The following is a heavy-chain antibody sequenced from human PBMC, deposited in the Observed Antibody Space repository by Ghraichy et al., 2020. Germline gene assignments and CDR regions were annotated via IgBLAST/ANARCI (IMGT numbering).Heavy chain of an antibody. J-gene: IGHJ4*02. V-gene: IGHV4-59*01. CDR1: GGSMSSSF. Sequence: SETLSLTCSVSGGSMSSSFWGWIRQPPGKGLEWIGYVYFNGSTKYSPSLKSRVTISVDTSKNQFSLKLNSVTAADTAVYFCARYRSGWYGVFDYWGQGALVTVSS. CDR3: ARYRSGWYGVFDY. D-gene: IGHD6-19*01. CDR2: VYFNGST.